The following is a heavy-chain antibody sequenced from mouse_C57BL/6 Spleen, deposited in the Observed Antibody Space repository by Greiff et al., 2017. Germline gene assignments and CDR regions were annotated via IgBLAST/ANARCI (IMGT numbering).Heavy chain of an antibody. CDR3: ARGDYGSSDY. CDR1: GFTFSDYY. Sequence: EVMLVESGGGLVQPGGSLKLSCAASGFTFSDYYMYWVRQTPEKRLEWVAYISNGGGSTYYPDTVKGRFTISRDNAKNTLYLQMSRLKSEDTAMYYCARGDYGSSDYWGQGTTLTVSS. D-gene: IGHD1-1*01. CDR2: ISNGGGST. J-gene: IGHJ2*01. V-gene: IGHV5-12*01.